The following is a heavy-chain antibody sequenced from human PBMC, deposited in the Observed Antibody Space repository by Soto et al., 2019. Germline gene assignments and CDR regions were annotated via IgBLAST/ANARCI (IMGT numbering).Heavy chain of an antibody. J-gene: IGHJ4*02. CDR3: ARAPRDLQLWFSDYFDY. CDR1: GGSVSSGSYY. D-gene: IGHD5-18*01. Sequence: PSETLSLTCTVSGGSVSSGSYYWSWIRQPPGKGLEWIGYIYYSGSTNYNPSLKSRVTISVDTSKNQFSLKLSSVTAADTAVYYCARAPRDLQLWFSDYFDYWGQGTPVTVSS. V-gene: IGHV4-61*01. CDR2: IYYSGST.